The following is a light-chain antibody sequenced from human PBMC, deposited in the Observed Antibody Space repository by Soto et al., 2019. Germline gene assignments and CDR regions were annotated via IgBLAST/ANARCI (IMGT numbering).Light chain of an antibody. CDR3: QQYGSSSWT. CDR1: QSVSNDF. Sequence: EIVLTQSPGTLSLSPGERATLSCRASQSVSNDFLAWYQQRPGQAPRLLIYGASSRATGIPDRFSGSGSGTDFTLTISRLDPEDFAVYYCQQYGSSSWTFGQGTKVEIK. CDR2: GAS. V-gene: IGKV3-20*01. J-gene: IGKJ1*01.